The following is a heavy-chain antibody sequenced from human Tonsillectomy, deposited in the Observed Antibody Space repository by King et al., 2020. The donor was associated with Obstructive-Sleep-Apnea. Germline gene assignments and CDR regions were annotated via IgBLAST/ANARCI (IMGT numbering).Heavy chain of an antibody. CDR1: GGSISSYY. D-gene: IGHD3-16*01. CDR3: AREVGSYGYYFDY. CDR2: IYYSGST. Sequence: VQLQESGPGLVKPSETLSLTCTVSGGSISSYYWSWIRQPPGKGLEWIGYIYYSGSTNYNPSLRSRVTISLDTSKNQFSLKLSSVTAADTAVYHCAREVGSYGYYFDYWGQGTLVTVSS. J-gene: IGHJ4*02. V-gene: IGHV4-59*01.